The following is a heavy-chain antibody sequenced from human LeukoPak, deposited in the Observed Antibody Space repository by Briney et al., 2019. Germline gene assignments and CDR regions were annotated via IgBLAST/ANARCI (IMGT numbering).Heavy chain of an antibody. Sequence: PGGSLRLSCAASGFTFSSYGMHWVRQAPGKGLEWVAVISYDGSNKYYADSVKGRFTISRDNSKNTLYLQMNSLRAEDTAVYYCAKDKRRVGATAPVDYWGQGTLVTVSS. CDR2: ISYDGSNK. D-gene: IGHD1-26*01. J-gene: IGHJ4*02. CDR3: AKDKRRVGATAPVDY. CDR1: GFTFSSYG. V-gene: IGHV3-30*18.